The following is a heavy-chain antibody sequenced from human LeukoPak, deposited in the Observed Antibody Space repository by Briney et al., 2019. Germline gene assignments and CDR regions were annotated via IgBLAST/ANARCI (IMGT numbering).Heavy chain of an antibody. CDR2: IKQDGSEK. CDR3: ARGPLPIYGGYYYYGMDV. V-gene: IGHV3-7*01. D-gene: IGHD4-23*01. Sequence: PGGSLRLSCAASGFTFSSYWMSWVRQAPGKGLEWVANIKQDGSEKYYVDSVKGRFTISRDNAKNSLYLQMNSLRAEDTAVYYCARGPLPIYGGYYYYGMDVWGQGTTVTVSS. J-gene: IGHJ6*02. CDR1: GFTFSSYW.